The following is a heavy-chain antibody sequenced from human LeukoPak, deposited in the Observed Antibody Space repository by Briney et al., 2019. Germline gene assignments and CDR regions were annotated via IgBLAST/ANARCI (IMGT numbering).Heavy chain of an antibody. CDR3: ARSSDYYQEDHFDY. Sequence: SETLSLTCTVSGGSISSYYWSWIRQPPGKGLEWIGYIYYSGSTNYNPSLKSRVTISVDTSKNQFSLKLSSVTAADTAVYYCARSSDYYQEDHFDYWGQGTLVTVSS. CDR2: IYYSGST. V-gene: IGHV4-59*01. CDR1: GGSISSYY. D-gene: IGHD3-22*01. J-gene: IGHJ4*02.